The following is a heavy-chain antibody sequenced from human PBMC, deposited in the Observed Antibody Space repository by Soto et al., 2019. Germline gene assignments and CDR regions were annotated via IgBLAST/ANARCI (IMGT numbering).Heavy chain of an antibody. D-gene: IGHD3-9*01. CDR2: INPNSGGT. CDR1: GYTFTGYY. J-gene: IGHJ4*02. Sequence: ASVKVSCKASGYTFTGYYMHWVRQAPGQGLEWMGWINPNSGGTNYAQKFQGWVTMTRDTSISTAYMELSRLRSDDTAVYYCARASVGILTHYDYWGQGTLVTAPQ. CDR3: ARASVGILTHYDY. V-gene: IGHV1-2*04.